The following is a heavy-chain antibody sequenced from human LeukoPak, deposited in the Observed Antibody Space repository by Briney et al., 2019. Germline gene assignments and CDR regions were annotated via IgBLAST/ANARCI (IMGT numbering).Heavy chain of an antibody. J-gene: IGHJ4*02. V-gene: IGHV3-30-3*01. CDR2: ISYDGGNK. CDR3: ARDRVAAAGTLDY. CDR1: GFTFSSYA. D-gene: IGHD6-13*01. Sequence: GKSLRLSCAASGFTFSSYAMHWVRQAPRKGLEWVAVISYDGGNKYYADSVTGRFTISRDNSKNTLYLQMNSLRAEDTAVYYCARDRVAAAGTLDYWGQGTLVTVSS.